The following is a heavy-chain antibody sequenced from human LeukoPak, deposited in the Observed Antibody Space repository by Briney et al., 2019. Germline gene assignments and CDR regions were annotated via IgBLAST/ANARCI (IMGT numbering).Heavy chain of an antibody. D-gene: IGHD3-22*01. CDR3: ARECLFNYYDSSGYYY. J-gene: IGHJ4*02. Sequence: PGGSLRLSCAASGFTFSSYWMSWVRQAPGKGLEWVANIKQDGSEKYYVDSVKGRFTISRDNAKNSLYLQMNSLRAEDTAVYYCARECLFNYYDSSGYYYWGQGTLVTVSS. CDR1: GFTFSSYW. CDR2: IKQDGSEK. V-gene: IGHV3-7*01.